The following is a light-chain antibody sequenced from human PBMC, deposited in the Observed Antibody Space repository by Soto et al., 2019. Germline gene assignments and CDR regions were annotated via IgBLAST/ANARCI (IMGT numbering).Light chain of an antibody. Sequence: QSALTQPPSSSGTPGQTVTISCSGSSSNIGTSSVHWYKHLPGTAPKPLIYTNDQRPSGVPDRFSGSKSGTSASLAISGLQSEDEADYYCAVWDDSLNGHVFGAGTKVTVL. V-gene: IGLV1-44*01. CDR2: TND. J-gene: IGLJ1*01. CDR1: SSNIGTSS. CDR3: AVWDDSLNGHV.